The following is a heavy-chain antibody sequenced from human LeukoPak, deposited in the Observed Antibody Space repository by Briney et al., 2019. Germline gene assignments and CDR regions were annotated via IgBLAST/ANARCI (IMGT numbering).Heavy chain of an antibody. CDR2: ISYDDGSNK. D-gene: IGHD2-2*02. V-gene: IGHV3-30*04. CDR1: GFTFSTYA. J-gene: IGHJ4*02. Sequence: GGSLRLSCAASGFTFSTYALHWVRQAPGKGLEWVAVISYDDGSNKYYADSVKGRFTISRDNSKNTLYLQMNSLRTEDAAVYYCARESGGNTPYYFDYWGQGTLVTVSS. CDR3: ARESGGNTPYYFDY.